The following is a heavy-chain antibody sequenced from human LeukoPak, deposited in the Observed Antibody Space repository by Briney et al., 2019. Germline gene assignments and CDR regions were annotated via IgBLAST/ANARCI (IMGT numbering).Heavy chain of an antibody. CDR1: GFTFSTYS. CDR3: ASFDY. CDR2: ISGSSIHI. J-gene: IGHJ4*02. Sequence: GGSLRLSCVASGFTFSTYSMNWVRQAPGKGLEWVSSISGSSIHIYYADSVKGRFTISRDNAKNSLYLQMSSLRAEDTAVYYCASFDYWGQGTLVTVSS. V-gene: IGHV3-21*01.